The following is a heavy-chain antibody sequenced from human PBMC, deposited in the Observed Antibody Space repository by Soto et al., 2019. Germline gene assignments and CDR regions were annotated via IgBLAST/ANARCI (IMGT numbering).Heavy chain of an antibody. D-gene: IGHD3-10*01. CDR2: IYSGGST. J-gene: IGHJ3*02. Sequence: GGSLRLSCAASGFTVSSNYMSWVRQAPGKGLEWVSVIYSGGSTYYADSVKGRFTISRDNSKNTLYLQMNSLRAEDTAVYYCASTVRLDDAFESWGQGTMVTVAS. CDR3: ASTVRLDDAFES. V-gene: IGHV3-53*01. CDR1: GFTVSSNY.